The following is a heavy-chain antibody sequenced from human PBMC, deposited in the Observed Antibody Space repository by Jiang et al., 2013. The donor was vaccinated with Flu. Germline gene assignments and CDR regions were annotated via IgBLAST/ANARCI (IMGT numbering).Heavy chain of an antibody. CDR3: ARHALGYYDFWSGYYTFSYYG. CDR2: IYYSGST. CDR1: GGSISSYY. D-gene: IGHD3-3*01. Sequence: LLKPSETLSLTCTVSGGSISSYYWSWIRQPPGKGLEWIGYIYYSGSTNYNPSLKSRVTISVDTSKNQFSLKLSSVTAADTAVYYCARHALGYYDFWSGYYTFSYYG. J-gene: IGHJ6*01. V-gene: IGHV4-59*08.